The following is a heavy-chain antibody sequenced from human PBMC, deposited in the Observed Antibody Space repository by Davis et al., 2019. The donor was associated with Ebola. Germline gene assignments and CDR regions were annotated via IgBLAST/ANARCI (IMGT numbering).Heavy chain of an antibody. J-gene: IGHJ5*02. CDR1: GFMFRDSY. CDR3: ARVVLAEGDT. CDR2: ISSSGNTT. Sequence: GESLKISCAASGFMFRDSYMSWIRQAPGKGLEWVSDISSSGNTTHYADSVKGRFTISRDNAKNSLYLQMNGLRAEDTAVYYCARVVLAEGDTWGQGALVTVSS. V-gene: IGHV3-11*01. D-gene: IGHD2-8*01.